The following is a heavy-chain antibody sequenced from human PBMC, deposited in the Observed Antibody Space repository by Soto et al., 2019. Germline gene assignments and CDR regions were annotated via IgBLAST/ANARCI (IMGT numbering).Heavy chain of an antibody. V-gene: IGHV1-69*01. CDR2: IILALGTP. CDR1: GDSFTNYA. Sequence: QVLLVQSGAEMKQPGSSVSVSCKASGDSFTNYAFTWVRQAPGQGPEWLGGIILALGTPHYSQRFQGRLTITAYESSITVYMELGSLRLDDTAVYYCGRYCTNTKCRGGYYLDLWGQGTLLTVSS. D-gene: IGHD2-8*01. J-gene: IGHJ5*02. CDR3: GRYCTNTKCRGGYYLDL.